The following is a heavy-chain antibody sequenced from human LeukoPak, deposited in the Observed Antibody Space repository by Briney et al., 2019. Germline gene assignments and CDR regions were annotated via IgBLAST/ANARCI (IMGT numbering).Heavy chain of an antibody. CDR2: INPSGGST. J-gene: IGHJ4*02. CDR1: GGTFSSYA. CDR3: ARDPSYYGSGSYPFDY. V-gene: IGHV1-46*01. Sequence: GASVKVSCKASGGTFSSYAISWVRQAPGQGLEWMGIINPSGGSTSYAQKFQGRVTMTRDTSTSTVYMELSSLRSEDTAVYYCARDPSYYGSGSYPFDYWGQGTLVTVSS. D-gene: IGHD3-10*01.